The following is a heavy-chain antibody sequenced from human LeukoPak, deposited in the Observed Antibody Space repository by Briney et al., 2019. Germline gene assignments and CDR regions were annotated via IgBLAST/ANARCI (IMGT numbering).Heavy chain of an antibody. V-gene: IGHV4-34*01. CDR3: ASGSAYRY. D-gene: IGHD3-16*01. J-gene: IGHJ4*02. CDR1: GGSFSGYY. Sequence: SETLSRTCAVYGGSFSGYYWSWIRQPPGKGLEWIGEINHSGSTNYNPSLKSRVTISVDTSKNQFSLKLSSVTAADTAVYYCASGSAYRYWGQGTLVTVSS. CDR2: INHSGST.